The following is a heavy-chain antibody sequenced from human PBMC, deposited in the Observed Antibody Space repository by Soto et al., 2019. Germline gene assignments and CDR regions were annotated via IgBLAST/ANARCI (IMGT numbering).Heavy chain of an antibody. Sequence: SETLSLTCTVSGGSISSYYWSWIRQPPGKGLEWIGYIYYSGSTNYNPSLKSRVTISVDTSKHQFSLKLSSVTAADTAVYYCARIPGRVVAGTSYDYYYGMDGWGQGTTVT. D-gene: IGHD6-19*01. J-gene: IGHJ6*02. CDR2: IYYSGST. V-gene: IGHV4-59*01. CDR1: GGSISSYY. CDR3: ARIPGRVVAGTSYDYYYGMDG.